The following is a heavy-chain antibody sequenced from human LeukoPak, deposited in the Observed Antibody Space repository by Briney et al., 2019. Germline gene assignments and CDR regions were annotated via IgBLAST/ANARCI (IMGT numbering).Heavy chain of an antibody. CDR2: ISAGGDIT. CDR1: GFTFSSYA. CDR3: AKESPQFDY. J-gene: IGHJ4*02. V-gene: IGHV3-23*01. Sequence: GGSLRPSCTASGFTFSSYAMSWVRQAPGKGLEWISSISAGGDITHYADSMQGRFTISRDNSKNTLYLQMNSLRAEDTAVYYCAKESPQFDYWGQGTLVTVSS.